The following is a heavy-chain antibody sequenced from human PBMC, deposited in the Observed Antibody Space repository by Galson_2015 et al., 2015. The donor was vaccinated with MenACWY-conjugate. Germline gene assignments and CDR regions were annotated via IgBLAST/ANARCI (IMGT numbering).Heavy chain of an antibody. D-gene: IGHD3-10*01. CDR2: ISSSGGST. Sequence: SLRLSCAASGVTLSNYAMNWVRQAPGKGLESVSGISSSGGSTFYADSVKGRFTISRDNSQKKLYLQMNNLRVEETAIYYCAAIAMVQVVILGWGQGTLVTVSS. V-gene: IGHV3-23*01. CDR3: AAIAMVQVVILG. J-gene: IGHJ4*02. CDR1: GVTLSNYA.